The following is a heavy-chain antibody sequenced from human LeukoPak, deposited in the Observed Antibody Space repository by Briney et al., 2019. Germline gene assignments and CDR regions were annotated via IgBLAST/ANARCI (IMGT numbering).Heavy chain of an antibody. J-gene: IGHJ5*02. CDR3: ATSQGPGNHWFDP. Sequence: GGSLRLSCAASGFTVTSNSMNWVRQARGKGLEWVSVISTGDEIHYAESVRGRFTISRDSSSNTLSLHMNSLRVEDTAIYYCATSQGPGNHWFDPWGQGTLVTVSS. V-gene: IGHV3-53*01. CDR1: GFTVTSNS. CDR2: ISTGDEI.